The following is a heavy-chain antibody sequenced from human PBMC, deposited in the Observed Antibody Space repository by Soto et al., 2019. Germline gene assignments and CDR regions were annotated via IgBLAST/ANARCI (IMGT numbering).Heavy chain of an antibody. J-gene: IGHJ4*02. CDR1: GGSISSYY. D-gene: IGHD3-9*01. Sequence: SETLSLTCXVSGGSISSYYWSWIRQPPGKGLEWIGYIYYSGSTNYNPSLKSRVTISVDTSKNQFSLKLSSVTAADTAVYYCARQPLRYFDLDYWGQGTLVTVSS. CDR2: IYYSGST. CDR3: ARQPLRYFDLDY. V-gene: IGHV4-59*08.